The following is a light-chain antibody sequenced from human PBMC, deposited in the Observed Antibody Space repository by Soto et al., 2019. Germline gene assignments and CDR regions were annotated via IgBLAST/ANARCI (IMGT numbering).Light chain of an antibody. CDR3: CSYTTGSTLV. Sequence: QSALTQPASVSWSPGQSITISCTVTSTDIGTYDHVSWYQQRPGKVPQLIIYEVSNRPSGLSSRFSGSKSGNAASLTISRLQAEDEADYYCCSYTTGSTLVFGTGTKVTVL. V-gene: IGLV2-14*01. CDR2: EVS. CDR1: STDIGTYDH. J-gene: IGLJ1*01.